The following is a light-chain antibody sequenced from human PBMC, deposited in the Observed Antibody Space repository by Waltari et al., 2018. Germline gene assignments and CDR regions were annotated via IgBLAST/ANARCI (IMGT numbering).Light chain of an antibody. CDR3: QQFHSTPIT. Sequence: DIVMTQSPDSLAVSLGERATINCKSSQSVLYTSNNKNNLAWFQQKPGQPPKLLIYWASTRESGVPDRFSGSGSGTDFSLTISSLQAEDVVVYFCQQFHSTPITFGQGTRLEI. CDR1: QSVLYTSNNKNN. V-gene: IGKV4-1*01. CDR2: WAS. J-gene: IGKJ5*01.